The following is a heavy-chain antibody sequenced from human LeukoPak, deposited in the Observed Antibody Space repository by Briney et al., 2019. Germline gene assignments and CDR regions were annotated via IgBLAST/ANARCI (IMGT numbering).Heavy chain of an antibody. D-gene: IGHD1-1*01. V-gene: IGHV2-70*04. Sequence: SGPALAHPTLPLTLTCTFSGFSLSTSGMRASWIRQPPGKALEWLALIDWDDDKFYSTSLKTTLTISKDTSKNQVVLTMTNMEPVDTATYYCARGNDYDALDIWGQGTMVTVSS. CDR3: ARGNDYDALDI. CDR1: GFSLSTSGMR. J-gene: IGHJ3*02. CDR2: IDWDDDK.